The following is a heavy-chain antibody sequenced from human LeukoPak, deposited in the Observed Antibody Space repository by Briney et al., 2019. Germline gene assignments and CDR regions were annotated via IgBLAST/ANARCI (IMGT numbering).Heavy chain of an antibody. Sequence: SETLSLTCAVYGGSFSGYYWSWIRQPPGKGLEWIGEINHSGSTNYNPSLKSRVTISVDTSKNQFSLKLSSVTAADTAVYYCARNVLRYGGCVYWGQGALVTVSS. CDR1: GGSFSGYY. V-gene: IGHV4-34*01. J-gene: IGHJ4*02. D-gene: IGHD2-15*01. CDR3: ARNVLRYGGCVY. CDR2: INHSGST.